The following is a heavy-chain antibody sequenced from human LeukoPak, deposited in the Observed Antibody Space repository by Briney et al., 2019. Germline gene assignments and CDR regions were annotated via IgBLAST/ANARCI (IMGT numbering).Heavy chain of an antibody. Sequence: SETLSLTCTVSGGSISSYYWSWIRQPPGKGLEWIGYIYYSGSTNYNPSLKSRVTISVDTSKNQFSLKLTSVTAADTAVYYCARDQPSRLTYYYYMDVWGKGTTVTVSS. CDR3: ARDQPSRLTYYYYMDV. J-gene: IGHJ6*03. D-gene: IGHD2-2*01. CDR2: IYYSGST. V-gene: IGHV4-59*01. CDR1: GGSISSYY.